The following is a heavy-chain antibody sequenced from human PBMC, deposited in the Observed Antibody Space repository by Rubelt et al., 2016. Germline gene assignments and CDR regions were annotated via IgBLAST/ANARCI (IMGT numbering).Heavy chain of an antibody. Sequence: QVQLQESGPGLVKPSETLSLTCDVSGDSLSSFTLWNWLRQPPGKGLEWIGEIHRSGTTTYNPSLKSRVTIAMDHSKNPFSLRLTSMAAADTALYYCARMYSSGWYYDAFDIWGQGTMVIVSS. CDR1: GDSLSSFTL. D-gene: IGHD6-19*01. CDR2: IHRSGTT. J-gene: IGHJ3*02. V-gene: IGHV4/OR15-8*02. CDR3: ARMYSSGWYYDAFDI.